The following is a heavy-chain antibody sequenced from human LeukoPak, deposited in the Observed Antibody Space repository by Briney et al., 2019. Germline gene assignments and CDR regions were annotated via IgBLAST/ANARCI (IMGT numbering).Heavy chain of an antibody. CDR2: ISSSSSYI. Sequence: GGSLRLSCAASGFTFSSYSMNWVPQAPGKGLEWVSSISSSSSYIYYADSVQGRVTISRDNAKNSLSLQMNILRAEDTAVYYCAGPDEQQLVRAAFDIWGQGTMVTVSS. CDR1: GFTFSSYS. J-gene: IGHJ3*02. V-gene: IGHV3-21*01. D-gene: IGHD6-13*01. CDR3: AGPDEQQLVRAAFDI.